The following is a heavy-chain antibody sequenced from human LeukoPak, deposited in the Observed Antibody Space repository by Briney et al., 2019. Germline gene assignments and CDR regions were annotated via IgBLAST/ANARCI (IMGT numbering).Heavy chain of an antibody. V-gene: IGHV4-34*01. Sequence: PSETLSLTCAVYGGSFSGYYWSWIRQPPGKGLEWIGEITHSGSTNYNPSLKSRVTISVDTSKNQFSLKLSSVTAADTAVYYCAINWVYFDYWGQGTLVTVSS. CDR3: AINWVYFDY. CDR2: ITHSGST. J-gene: IGHJ4*02. D-gene: IGHD7-27*01. CDR1: GGSFSGYY.